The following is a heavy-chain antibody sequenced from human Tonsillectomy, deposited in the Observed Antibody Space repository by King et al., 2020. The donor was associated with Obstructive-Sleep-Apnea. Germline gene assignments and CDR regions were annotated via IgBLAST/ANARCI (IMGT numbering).Heavy chain of an antibody. CDR3: ASLVSSHDYRVILRDV. J-gene: IGHJ6*02. CDR1: GFSFSTYS. V-gene: IGHV3-21*01. D-gene: IGHD4-11*01. CDR2: ISSSSSYI. Sequence: VQLVESGGGLVKPGGSLRLSCAASGFSFSTYSINWVRQAPGKGLEWVSSISSSSSYIYYADSVKGRFTISRDNAKKSLYLQMNSLRAEDTAVYFCASLVSSHDYRVILRDVWGQGTTVTVSS.